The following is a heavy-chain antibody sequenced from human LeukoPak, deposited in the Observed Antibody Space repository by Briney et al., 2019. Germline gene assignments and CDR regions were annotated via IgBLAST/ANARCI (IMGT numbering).Heavy chain of an antibody. Sequence: PSETLSLTCTVSGGSISSGSYYWSWIRQPAGKGLEWIGYIYYSGSTNYNPSLKSRVTISVDTSKNQFSLKLSSVTAADTAVYYCARAFYPGYYSYMAVWGKGTTVTVSS. J-gene: IGHJ6*03. CDR1: GGSISSGSYY. CDR2: IYYSGST. D-gene: IGHD3-3*02. V-gene: IGHV4-61*10. CDR3: ARAFYPGYYSYMAV.